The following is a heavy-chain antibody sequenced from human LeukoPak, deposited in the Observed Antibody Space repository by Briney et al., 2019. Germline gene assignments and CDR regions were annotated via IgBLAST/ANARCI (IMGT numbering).Heavy chain of an antibody. J-gene: IGHJ3*02. V-gene: IGHV5-51*01. Sequence: GASLQISCKGSGYSFTSYWIGWVRQMPGKGLEWMGIIYPGDSDTRYSPSFQGQVTVSADKSISTAYLQWSSLKASDTAMYYCARPRAVAGRGAFDIWGQGTMVTVSS. CDR2: IYPGDSDT. D-gene: IGHD6-19*01. CDR3: ARPRAVAGRGAFDI. CDR1: GYSFTSYW.